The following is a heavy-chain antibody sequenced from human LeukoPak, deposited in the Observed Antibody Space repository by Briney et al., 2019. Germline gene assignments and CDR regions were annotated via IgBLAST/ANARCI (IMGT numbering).Heavy chain of an antibody. V-gene: IGHV4-59*01. D-gene: IGHD6-6*01. CDR3: ARVRSSSSSKYYYYYGMDV. J-gene: IGHJ6*02. CDR1: GGSISSYY. Sequence: PSETLSLTCTVSGGSISSYYWSWIRQPPGKGLEWIGYIYYSGSTNYNPSLKSRVTISVDTSKNQSSLKLSSVTAADTAVYYCARVRSSSSSKYYYYYGMDVWGQGTTVTVSS. CDR2: IYYSGST.